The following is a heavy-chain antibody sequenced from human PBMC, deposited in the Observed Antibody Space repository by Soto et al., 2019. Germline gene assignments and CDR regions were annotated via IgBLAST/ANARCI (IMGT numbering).Heavy chain of an antibody. CDR2: IIPIFGTA. Sequence: QVQLVQSGAEVKKPGSSVKVSCKASGGTFSSYAISWVRQAPGQGLEWMGGIIPIFGTANYAQKFQGRVTITADESTSTAYMELSNLRSEDTAVYYCARVFYDFWSGYYNPTYYYYGMDVWGQGTTVTVSS. J-gene: IGHJ6*02. D-gene: IGHD3-3*01. CDR3: ARVFYDFWSGYYNPTYYYYGMDV. V-gene: IGHV1-69*01. CDR1: GGTFSSYA.